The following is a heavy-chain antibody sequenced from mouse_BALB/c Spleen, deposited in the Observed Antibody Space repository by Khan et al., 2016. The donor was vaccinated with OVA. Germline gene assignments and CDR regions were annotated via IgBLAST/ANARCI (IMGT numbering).Heavy chain of an antibody. CDR2: IWSDGST. Sequence: QVQLQQSGPGLVAPSQSLSITCTISGFSLTNYGVHWVRQPPGKGLEWLVVIWSDGSTTYTSALKSRLTISKDNSKSQVFLKVNSLQTDDTAMYFCARQPYYHYNIMDYWGQGTSVTVSS. V-gene: IGHV2-6-1*01. J-gene: IGHJ4*01. D-gene: IGHD2-4*01. CDR1: GFSLTNYG. CDR3: ARQPYYHYNIMDY.